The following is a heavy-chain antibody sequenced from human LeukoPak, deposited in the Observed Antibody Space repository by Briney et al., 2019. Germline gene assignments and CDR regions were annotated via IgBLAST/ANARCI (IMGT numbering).Heavy chain of an antibody. V-gene: IGHV4-59*08. D-gene: IGHD6-19*01. J-gene: IGHJ4*02. CDR2: IYYSGST. Sequence: PSETLSLTCTVSGGSISSYYWSWIRQPPGKELEWIGYIYYSGSTNYNPSLKSRVTISVDTSKNQFSLKLSSVTAADTAVYYCGRHGSGWSRGYFDYWGQGTLVTVSS. CDR3: GRHGSGWSRGYFDY. CDR1: GGSISSYY.